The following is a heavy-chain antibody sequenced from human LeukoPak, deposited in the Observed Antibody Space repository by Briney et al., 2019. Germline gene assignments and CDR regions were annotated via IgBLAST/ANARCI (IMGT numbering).Heavy chain of an antibody. D-gene: IGHD1-26*01. CDR3: ARGVSGGNGSNFDY. J-gene: IGHJ4*02. V-gene: IGHV4-34*01. Sequence: GSLRLSCAASGFTFSNVRMSWVRQAPGKGLEWIGEINHSGSTNYNPSLKSRVTISVDTSKNQFSLKLSSVTAADTAVYYCARGVSGGNGSNFDYWGQGTLVTVSS. CDR1: GFTFSNVR. CDR2: INHSGST.